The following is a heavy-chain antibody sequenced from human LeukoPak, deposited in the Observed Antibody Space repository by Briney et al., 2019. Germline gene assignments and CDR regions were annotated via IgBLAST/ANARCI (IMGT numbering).Heavy chain of an antibody. V-gene: IGHV3-30-3*01. CDR1: GFTFSSYA. CDR3: ARDFGEMATTNYCDY. J-gene: IGHJ4*02. D-gene: IGHD5-24*01. Sequence: GRSLRLSCAASGFTFSSYAMHWVRQAPGKGLEWVAVISYDGSNKYYADSVKGRFTISRDNSKNTLYLQMNSLRAEDTAVYYCARDFGEMATTNYCDYWGQGTLVTVSS. CDR2: ISYDGSNK.